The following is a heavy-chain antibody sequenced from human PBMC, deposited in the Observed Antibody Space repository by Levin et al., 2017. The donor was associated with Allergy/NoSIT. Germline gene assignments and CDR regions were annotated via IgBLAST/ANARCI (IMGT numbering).Heavy chain of an antibody. J-gene: IGHJ5*01. D-gene: IGHD6-19*01. V-gene: IGHV4-59*01. CDR3: ARVIAVSGTLFDS. CDR2: VYHIGTT. Sequence: SQTLSLTCTVSGGSITSYYWSWIRQPPGKGLEWIGYVYHIGTTNYNPSLKSRVTISVDTSKNQFSLKLTSVTAADTAVYYWARVIAVSGTLFDSWGQGTLVTVSS. CDR1: GGSITSYY.